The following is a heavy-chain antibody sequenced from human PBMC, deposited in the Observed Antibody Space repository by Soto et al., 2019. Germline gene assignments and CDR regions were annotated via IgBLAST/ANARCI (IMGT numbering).Heavy chain of an antibody. CDR2: VSHDGSNK. CDR1: GFTFNIYG. J-gene: IGHJ4*02. CDR3: AKDEASGQGYFDY. V-gene: IGHV3-30*18. Sequence: QVQPVESGGGVVQPGRSLRLSCAASGFTFNIYGMHWVRQAPGKGLEWVALVSHDGSNKYYSDSVKGRFTISRDNSKNTLYLQMNSLRGEDTAVYYCAKDEASGQGYFDYWGLGTLVTVSS.